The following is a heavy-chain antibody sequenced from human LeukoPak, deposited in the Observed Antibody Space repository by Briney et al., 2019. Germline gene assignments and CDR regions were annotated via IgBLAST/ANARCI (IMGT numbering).Heavy chain of an antibody. Sequence: ASVKVSCKASGYTFTGYYMHWVRQAPGQGLEWMGGIIPIFGTANYAQKFQGRVTITADESTSTAYMELSSLRSEDTAVYYCATKTGIAAAGLDYWGQGTLVTVSS. D-gene: IGHD6-13*01. CDR1: GYTFTGYY. CDR3: ATKTGIAAAGLDY. CDR2: IIPIFGTA. V-gene: IGHV1-69*13. J-gene: IGHJ4*02.